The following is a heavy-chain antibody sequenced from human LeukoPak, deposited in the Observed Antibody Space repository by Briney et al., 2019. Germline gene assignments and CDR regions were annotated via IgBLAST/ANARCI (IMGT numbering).Heavy chain of an antibody. CDR3: AKEDLGPVGPYYFDY. V-gene: IGHV3-21*04. D-gene: IGHD1-26*01. Sequence: GGSLRLSCAASGFTFSSYAMNWVRQAPGKGLEWVSSISSSSSHIYYADSVKGRFTISRDNTRNSLYLQMNSLRAEDTAVYYCAKEDLGPVGPYYFDYWGQGTLVTVSS. CDR1: GFTFSSYA. CDR2: ISSSSSHI. J-gene: IGHJ4*02.